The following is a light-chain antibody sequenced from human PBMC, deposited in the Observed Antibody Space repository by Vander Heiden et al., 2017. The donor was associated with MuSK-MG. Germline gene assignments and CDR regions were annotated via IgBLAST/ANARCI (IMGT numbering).Light chain of an antibody. V-gene: IGLV2-23*02. CDR1: SSDVGSYNL. J-gene: IGLJ3*02. Sequence: QSALTQPASVSGSPGLSITISCNGTSSDVGSYNLVSWYQHHPGKAPRLMIYEVIKRPSGVSNRFSGSKSGNAASLTISGLQAEDEADYYCCSYSGSNTLEVFGAGTKLTVL. CDR2: EVI. CDR3: CSYSGSNTLEV.